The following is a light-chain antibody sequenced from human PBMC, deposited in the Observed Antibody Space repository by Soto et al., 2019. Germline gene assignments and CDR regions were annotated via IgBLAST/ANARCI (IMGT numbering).Light chain of an antibody. CDR1: ALPKQY. Sequence: SYELTQPPSVSVSPGQTARITCSGDALPKQYAYWYQQKPGQAPVLVIYKDSERPSGIPERFSGSSSGTTVTLTISGVQAEDEADYYCQSADSSGTPWVVFGGGTKLTV. CDR3: QSADSSGTPWVV. CDR2: KDS. J-gene: IGLJ2*01. V-gene: IGLV3-25*03.